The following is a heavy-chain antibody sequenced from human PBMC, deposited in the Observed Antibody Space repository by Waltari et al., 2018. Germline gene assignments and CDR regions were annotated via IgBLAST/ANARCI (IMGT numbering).Heavy chain of an antibody. J-gene: IGHJ3*01. CDR1: GVSITSNRHY. CDR3: ATYIGASVGTAAFDV. Sequence: QLQLQESGPGLVKPSETLSLTCSVSGVSITSNRHYWAWIRQPPGQGREWIATMSYSGATYRSPSLESRVTVSRDTSKNQLSLKLVSVTAADTAMYYCATYIGASVGTAAFDVWGQGTMVTVSS. D-gene: IGHD5-12*01. CDR2: MSYSGAT. V-gene: IGHV4-39*01.